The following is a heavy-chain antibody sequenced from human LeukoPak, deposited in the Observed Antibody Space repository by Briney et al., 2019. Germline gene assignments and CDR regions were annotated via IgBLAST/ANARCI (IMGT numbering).Heavy chain of an antibody. D-gene: IGHD3-22*01. V-gene: IGHV3-23*01. Sequence: PGGSLRLSCAASGFTFSSYAMSWVRQAPGKGLEWVSAISGSGGSTYYADSVKGRFTISRDNSKNTLYLQMNSLRAEDTAVYYCAKDGATYYYDSSGYNFVYWGQGTLVTVSS. J-gene: IGHJ4*02. CDR1: GFTFSSYA. CDR2: ISGSGGST. CDR3: AKDGATYYYDSSGYNFVY.